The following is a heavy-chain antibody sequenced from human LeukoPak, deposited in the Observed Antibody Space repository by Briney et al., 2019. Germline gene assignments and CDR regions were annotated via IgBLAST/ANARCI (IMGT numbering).Heavy chain of an antibody. CDR2: IYTSGST. CDR1: GGSISSGSYY. CDR3: ARGDDTGAYDY. J-gene: IGHJ4*02. D-gene: IGHD1-1*01. Sequence: PSETLSLTCTVSGGSISSGSYYWSWIRQPAGKGLEWIGRIYTSGSTNYNPSLKSRVTISVDTSKNQFSLNLSSVTAADTAVYYCARGDDTGAYDYWGQGTLVTVSS. V-gene: IGHV4-61*02.